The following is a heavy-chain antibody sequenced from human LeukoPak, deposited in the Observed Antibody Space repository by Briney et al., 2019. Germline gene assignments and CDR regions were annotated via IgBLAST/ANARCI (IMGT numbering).Heavy chain of an antibody. D-gene: IGHD4/OR15-4a*01. V-gene: IGHV3-73*01. Sequence: GGSLRLSCAASGFTFSGSAMHWVRQASGKGLEWVGRIRSKANTYATAYAASVKGRFTISRDDSKNTAYLQMDSLKTEDTAVYYCTSRLTSHYYYMDVWGKGTTVTISS. CDR2: IRSKANTYAT. CDR3: TSRLTSHYYYMDV. J-gene: IGHJ6*03. CDR1: GFTFSGSA.